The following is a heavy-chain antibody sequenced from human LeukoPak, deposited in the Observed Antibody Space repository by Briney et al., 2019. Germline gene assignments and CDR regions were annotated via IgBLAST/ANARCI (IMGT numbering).Heavy chain of an antibody. CDR1: GDSVSSNSAA. D-gene: IGHD6-19*01. CDR2: TYYRSKWYN. Sequence: SQTLSLTCAISGDSVSSNSAAWNWIRQSPSRGLEWLGRTYYRSKWYNEYAVSVKSRVTLNADTSKNQFSLQLNSVTPEDTAVYYCARQMAVAGQPFDYWGQGTLVTVSS. V-gene: IGHV6-1*01. J-gene: IGHJ4*02. CDR3: ARQMAVAGQPFDY.